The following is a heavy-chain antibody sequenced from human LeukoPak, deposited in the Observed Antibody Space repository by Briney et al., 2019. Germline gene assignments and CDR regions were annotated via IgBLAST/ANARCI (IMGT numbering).Heavy chain of an antibody. CDR3: ARDEQHLVPFDY. Sequence: GGSLRLSCAASGFTFSSYWMHWVRQAPGKGLVWVSRIDSDGSTTSYADSVKGRFTISRDNAKNTLYLQMNSLRAEDTAMYYCARDEQHLVPFDYWGQGTLVTVSS. J-gene: IGHJ4*02. D-gene: IGHD6-13*01. CDR2: IDSDGSTT. V-gene: IGHV3-74*01. CDR1: GFTFSSYW.